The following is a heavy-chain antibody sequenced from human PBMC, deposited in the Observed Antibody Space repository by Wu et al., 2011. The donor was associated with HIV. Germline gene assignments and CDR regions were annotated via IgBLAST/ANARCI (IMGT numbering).Heavy chain of an antibody. CDR1: GYSFTSYY. Sequence: QVQLVQSGAEVKKPGASVKVSCKSSGYSFTSYYMHWVRQAPGQGLEWMAIINPSGGSTTYAQKFQGRVTMTRDMSTNTVYMELSSLRFEDTAMYYCARALVDSSGYLLSALYWGQGTLVTVSS. J-gene: IGHJ4*02. V-gene: IGHV1-46*01. CDR3: ARALVDSSGYLLSALY. D-gene: IGHD3-22*01. CDR2: INPSGGST.